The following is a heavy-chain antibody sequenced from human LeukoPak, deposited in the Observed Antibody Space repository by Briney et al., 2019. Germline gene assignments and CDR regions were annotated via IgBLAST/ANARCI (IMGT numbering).Heavy chain of an antibody. CDR2: ISSSSSYI. D-gene: IGHD3-22*01. V-gene: IGHV3-21*01. Sequence: KPGGSLGLSCAASGRTFSPYSMTWVRQAPGKGLEWVSSISSSSSYIYYADSVKGRFTISRDNAKNSQSPQMNSLRAESLPWSSCTMETYYYDSSGYWIHYFDYWGQGTLVTVSS. CDR1: GRTFSPYS. J-gene: IGHJ4*02. CDR3: TMETYYYDSSGYWIHYFDY.